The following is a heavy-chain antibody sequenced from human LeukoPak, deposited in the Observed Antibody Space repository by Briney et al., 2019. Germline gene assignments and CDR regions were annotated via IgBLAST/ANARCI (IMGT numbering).Heavy chain of an antibody. D-gene: IGHD6-19*01. CDR2: ISAYNGNT. CDR3: ARFEVRYSSGQFDY. V-gene: IGHV1-18*01. J-gene: IGHJ4*02. Sequence: ASVTVSCKASGYTFTIYGISWVRQAPGQGLEGMGWISAYNGNTNYAQKLQGRVTITTDTSTSTAYMELRSLRSDDTAVYYCARFEVRYSSGQFDYWGQGTLVTVSS. CDR1: GYTFTIYG.